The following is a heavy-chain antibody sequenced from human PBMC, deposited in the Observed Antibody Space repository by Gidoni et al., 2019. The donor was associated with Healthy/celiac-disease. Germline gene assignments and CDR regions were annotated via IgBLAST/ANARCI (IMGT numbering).Heavy chain of an antibody. V-gene: IGHV3-23*01. CDR3: AKNRIESSWSYYFDY. Sequence: EVQLLESGGGLVQPGGSLRLSCAASGFTFRSYAMSWVRQAPGKGLEWVSAISGSGGSTYYADSVKGRFTISRDNSKNTLYLQMNSLRAEDTAVYYCAKNRIESSWSYYFDYWGQGTLVTVSS. J-gene: IGHJ4*02. D-gene: IGHD6-13*01. CDR1: GFTFRSYA. CDR2: ISGSGGST.